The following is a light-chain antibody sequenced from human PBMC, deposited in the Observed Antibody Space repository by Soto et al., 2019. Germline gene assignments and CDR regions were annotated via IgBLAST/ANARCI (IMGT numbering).Light chain of an antibody. Sequence: QAALTQPASVCGSPGQSITISCTGTSSDVGHYKYVSWYQEHPGKAPKFIIYDVSNRPSGVSNRFSGSKSANTASLTISGLQAEDEADYYCISYTSGSTAYVFGTGTQLTVL. CDR1: SSDVGHYKY. J-gene: IGLJ1*01. CDR3: ISYTSGSTAYV. V-gene: IGLV2-14*03. CDR2: DVS.